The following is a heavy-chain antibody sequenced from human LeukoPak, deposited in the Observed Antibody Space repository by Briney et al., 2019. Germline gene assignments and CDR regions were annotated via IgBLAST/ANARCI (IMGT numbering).Heavy chain of an antibody. CDR2: IISSGNTI. CDR3: AREMRALYSSGWYVDWFDP. Sequence: RGSLRLSCAASGFTFSVYYMSWIRQAPGKGLEWVSFIISSGNTIYYADSVKGRFTISRDNAKNSLYLQMNSLRAEDTAVYYCAREMRALYSSGWYVDWFDPWGQGTLVTVSS. V-gene: IGHV3-11*01. J-gene: IGHJ5*02. CDR1: GFTFSVYY. D-gene: IGHD6-19*01.